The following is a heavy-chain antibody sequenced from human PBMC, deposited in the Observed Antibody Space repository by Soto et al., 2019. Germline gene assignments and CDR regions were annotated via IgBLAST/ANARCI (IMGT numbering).Heavy chain of an antibody. Sequence: EVQLVESGGGLVQPGGSLRLSCAASGFTFSRNWMHWVRQAPGKGLVWLSRINSDGTTTTYADSVKGRFTISRDNSKNTVYLQITNLRADDTAVYYCVTVGTGSYHWFEPWGQGTLVTVSS. CDR3: VTVGTGSYHWFEP. CDR2: INSDGTTT. J-gene: IGHJ5*02. V-gene: IGHV3-74*01. CDR1: GFTFSRNW. D-gene: IGHD6-13*01.